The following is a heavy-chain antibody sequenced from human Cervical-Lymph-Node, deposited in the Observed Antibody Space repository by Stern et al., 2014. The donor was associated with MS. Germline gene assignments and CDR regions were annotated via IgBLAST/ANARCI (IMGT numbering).Heavy chain of an antibody. CDR2: IYYSGST. Sequence: VQLLESGPGLVKPSQTLSLICAVSGGSMASSTGGYFWSWIRQPPGKGVEWIGFIYYSGSTYYNPSLKRRTTISVDTSKNQVSLRLTSMTAADTAVYYCARVAYCGGDCSAFDSWGQGTLVTVSS. D-gene: IGHD2-21*02. CDR1: GGSMASSTGGYF. J-gene: IGHJ4*02. CDR3: ARVAYCGGDCSAFDS. V-gene: IGHV4-31*11.